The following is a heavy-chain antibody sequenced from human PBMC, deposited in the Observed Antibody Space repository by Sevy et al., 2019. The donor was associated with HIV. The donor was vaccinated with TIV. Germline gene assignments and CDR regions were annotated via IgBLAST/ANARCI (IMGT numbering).Heavy chain of an antibody. V-gene: IGHV3-30-3*01. Sequence: GGSLRLSCAASGFTFSSYARHWVRQAPGKGLEWVAVISYDGSNKYYADSVKGRFTISRDNSKNTLYLQMNSLRAEDTAVYYCAREASDYALDYWGQGTLVTVSS. CDR2: ISYDGSNK. J-gene: IGHJ4*02. CDR1: GFTFSSYA. CDR3: AREASDYALDY. D-gene: IGHD3-16*01.